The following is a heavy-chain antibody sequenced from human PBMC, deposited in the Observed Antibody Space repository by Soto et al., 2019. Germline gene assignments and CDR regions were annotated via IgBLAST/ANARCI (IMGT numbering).Heavy chain of an antibody. Sequence: SETLSLTCAVSGYSISSGYYWGWIRQPPGKGLEWIGSIYHSGSTYYNPSLKSRVTISVDTSKNQFSLKLSSVTAADTAVYYCARGRGYSYGYVYYFDYWGQGTLVTVSS. J-gene: IGHJ4*02. CDR1: GYSISSGYY. CDR3: ARGRGYSYGYVYYFDY. V-gene: IGHV4-38-2*01. CDR2: IYHSGST. D-gene: IGHD5-18*01.